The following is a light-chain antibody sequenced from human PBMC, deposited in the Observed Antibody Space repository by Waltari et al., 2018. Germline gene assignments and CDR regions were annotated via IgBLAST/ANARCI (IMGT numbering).Light chain of an antibody. Sequence: QSELTQPPSASGTPGQKVTISCSGRYSNVGNNVVNWYQQFPGTAPKPLIYRSDQRPSGVPDRFSGSKSGTSASLAIIGLRSDDEADYHCASWDDSLNGRWVFGGGTKLTVL. CDR3: ASWDDSLNGRWV. J-gene: IGLJ2*01. CDR1: YSNVGNNV. V-gene: IGLV1-44*01. CDR2: RSD.